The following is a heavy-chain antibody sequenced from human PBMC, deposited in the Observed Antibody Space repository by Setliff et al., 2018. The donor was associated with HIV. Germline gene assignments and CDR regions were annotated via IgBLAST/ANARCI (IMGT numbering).Heavy chain of an antibody. V-gene: IGHV1-69*10. CDR1: GGTFTNSA. D-gene: IGHD7-27*01. Sequence: SVKVSCKASGGTFTNSAIGWVRQAPGQGLEWMGAIVTILGIANSAQKFQGRVTITTDESTNTAYMELSSLRSEDTAVYYCARIPTGGAFDIWGQGTVVTVSS. CDR2: IVTILGIA. J-gene: IGHJ3*02. CDR3: ARIPTGGAFDI.